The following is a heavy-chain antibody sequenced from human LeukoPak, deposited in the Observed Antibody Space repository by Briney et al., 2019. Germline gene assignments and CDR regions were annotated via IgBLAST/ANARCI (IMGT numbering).Heavy chain of an antibody. D-gene: IGHD3-10*02. J-gene: IGHJ4*02. V-gene: IGHV3-21*01. CDR2: ISSSSTYM. Sequence: GGSLRLSCAASGFTFSSYTMNWVRQAPGRGLEWVSCISSSSTYMLYADSAKGRFTISRDNAKNSLYLQMNSLRAADTAVYYCARAACSLSDHNPGCYFDYWGQGTLVTVSS. CDR3: ARAACSLSDHNPGCYFDY. CDR1: GFTFSSYT.